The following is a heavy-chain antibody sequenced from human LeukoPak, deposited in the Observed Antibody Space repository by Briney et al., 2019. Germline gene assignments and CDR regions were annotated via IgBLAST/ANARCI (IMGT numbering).Heavy chain of an antibody. D-gene: IGHD3-10*01. CDR1: GYTFTGYY. Sequence: ASVKVSCKASGYTFTGYYMHWVRQTPGQGLEWMGWINPNSGGTNYAQKFQGWVTMTRDTSISTAYMELSRLRSDDTAVYYCAREAVEEGSGSYYPFGYWGQGTLVTVSS. V-gene: IGHV1-2*04. J-gene: IGHJ4*02. CDR3: AREAVEEGSGSYYPFGY. CDR2: INPNSGGT.